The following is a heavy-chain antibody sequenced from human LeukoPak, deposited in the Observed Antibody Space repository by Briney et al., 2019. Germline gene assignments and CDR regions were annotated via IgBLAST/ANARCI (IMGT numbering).Heavy chain of an antibody. CDR2: ISGSGDST. CDR1: GFTFNTYA. CDR3: AKELREGRFTAMVQIDY. V-gene: IGHV3-23*01. J-gene: IGHJ4*02. D-gene: IGHD5-18*01. Sequence: GGSLRLSCAASGFTFNTYAMNWVRQAPGKGLEWVSAISGSGDSTYYADSVKGRFTISRDNSRNTLSLQMNSLRADDTAVFHCAKELREGRFTAMVQIDYWGQGTLVTVSS.